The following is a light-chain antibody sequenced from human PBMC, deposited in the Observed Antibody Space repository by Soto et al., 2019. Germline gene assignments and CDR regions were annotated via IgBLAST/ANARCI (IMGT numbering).Light chain of an antibody. CDR3: QQYDDSPRT. V-gene: IGKV3-20*01. CDR2: GAS. CDR1: QNIGRDL. Sequence: EIVLTQSPDTLSLSPGERATLSCRASQNIGRDLLAWYQQKPGQAPRLLIYGASRRATGTPDRFGGSGSGTDFTLTISRLEPEDFAVYYWQQYDDSPRTVGQGTKVQIK. J-gene: IGKJ1*01.